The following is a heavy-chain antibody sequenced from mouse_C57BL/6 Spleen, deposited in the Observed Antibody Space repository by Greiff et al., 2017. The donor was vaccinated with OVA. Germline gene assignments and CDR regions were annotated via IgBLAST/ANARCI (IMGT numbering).Heavy chain of an antibody. J-gene: IGHJ2*01. CDR3: ARRGIYDGYYEDY. D-gene: IGHD2-3*01. V-gene: IGHV1-54*01. CDR2: INPGSGGT. Sequence: QVQLQQSGAELVRPGTSVKVSCKASGYAFTNYLIEWVKQRPGQGLEWIGVINPGSGGTNYNEKFKGKATLTADKSSSTAYMQLSSLTSEDSAVYFCARRGIYDGYYEDYWGQGTTLTVSS. CDR1: GYAFTNYL.